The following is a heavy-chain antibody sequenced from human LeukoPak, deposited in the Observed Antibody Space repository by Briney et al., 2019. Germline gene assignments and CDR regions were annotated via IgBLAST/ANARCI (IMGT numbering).Heavy chain of an antibody. D-gene: IGHD6-19*01. Sequence: KPGGSLRLSCAASGFIFSSYAMSRVRLAPGKGLEGISFISGSGGRIDYADSVKGRFTISRDNAKNTLYLQMNSLRAEDTAVYYCAKTALAVAGIVPVESELDYWGQGTLVTVSS. V-gene: IGHV3-23*01. J-gene: IGHJ4*02. CDR2: ISGSGGRI. CDR1: GFIFSSYA. CDR3: AKTALAVAGIVPVESELDY.